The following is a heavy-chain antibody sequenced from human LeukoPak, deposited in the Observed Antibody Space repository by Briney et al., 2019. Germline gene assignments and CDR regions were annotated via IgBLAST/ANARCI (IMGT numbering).Heavy chain of an antibody. Sequence: ASVKVSCKASGYTFTKYGISWVRQAPGQGLEWMGWISTDNDNTNYAQNLEGRVTMTTHTSTSTAYMELRSLRSDDTAVYYCARTHSNGWYSVGSYYMDIWGKGTTVTVSS. CDR3: ARTHSNGWYSVGSYYMDI. CDR2: ISTDNDNT. V-gene: IGHV1-18*01. D-gene: IGHD6-19*01. J-gene: IGHJ6*03. CDR1: GYTFTKYG.